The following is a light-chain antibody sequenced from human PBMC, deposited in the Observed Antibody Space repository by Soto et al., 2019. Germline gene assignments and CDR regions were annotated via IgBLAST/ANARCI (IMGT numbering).Light chain of an antibody. Sequence: ILLTQSPCTLSLSPGERATLSCRASQSVGSNLAWYQQKPGQAPRLLIYGASNRATGIPDRFSGSGSGTDFTLTISRLEPEDFEVYYCQQRSSWPPTFGQGTRLEIK. CDR1: QSVGSN. CDR3: QQRSSWPPT. J-gene: IGKJ5*01. CDR2: GAS. V-gene: IGKV3D-20*02.